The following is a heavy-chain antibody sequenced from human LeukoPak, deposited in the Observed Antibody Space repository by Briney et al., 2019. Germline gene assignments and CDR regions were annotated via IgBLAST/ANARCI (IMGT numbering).Heavy chain of an antibody. V-gene: IGHV4-39*07. Sequence: SETLSLTCTVSGGSISTSGYYWNWIRQPPGKGLEWIGQISPRGGTTYNPSLESRVTISLDTSKNQFSLKLSSVTAADTAVYYCAAGSGYYGYFDYWGQGTLVTVSS. CDR1: GGSISTSGYY. J-gene: IGHJ4*02. D-gene: IGHD3-22*01. CDR2: ISPRGGT. CDR3: AAGSGYYGYFDY.